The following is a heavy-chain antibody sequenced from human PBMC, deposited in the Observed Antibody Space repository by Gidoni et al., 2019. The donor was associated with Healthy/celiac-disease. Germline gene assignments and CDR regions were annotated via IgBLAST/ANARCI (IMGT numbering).Heavy chain of an antibody. CDR3: ARDSVDYSNYWGDYGMDV. CDR1: GFTFSSYG. J-gene: IGHJ6*02. CDR2: IWYDGSNK. Sequence: QVQLVESGGGVVQPGRSLSLSCAASGFTFSSYGLHWVRQAPGKGLAWVAVIWYDGSNKYYADSVKGRFTISRDNSKNTLYLQMNSLRAEDTAVYYCARDSVDYSNYWGDYGMDVWGQGTTVTVSS. D-gene: IGHD4-4*01. V-gene: IGHV3-33*01.